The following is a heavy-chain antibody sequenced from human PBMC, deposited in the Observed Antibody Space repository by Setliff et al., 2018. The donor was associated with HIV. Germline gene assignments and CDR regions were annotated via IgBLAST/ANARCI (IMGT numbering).Heavy chain of an antibody. J-gene: IGHJ4*02. CDR3: ARLVVLVPGHMEYYDY. Sequence: GGSLRLSCLASGFTFSSYWMTWVRQAPGKGPECVANIKEDGSEKYYLGSVRGRFTISRDNAKNLVYLQMSSLRAEDTAVYYCARLVVLVPGHMEYYDYWGKGSLVTVSS. CDR2: IKEDGSEK. V-gene: IGHV3-7*01. D-gene: IGHD2-8*02. CDR1: GFTFSSYW.